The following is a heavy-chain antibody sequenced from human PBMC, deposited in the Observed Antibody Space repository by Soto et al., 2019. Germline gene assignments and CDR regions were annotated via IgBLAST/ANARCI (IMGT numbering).Heavy chain of an antibody. Sequence: EVQLVESGGGLVQPGGSLRLSCAASGFTFSSYEMNWVHQAPGKGLEWVSYISSSGTTIYYADSVKGRFTISRDNAKNSLFLQMNSLRAEDTAVYYCARDLIAARRYFYNYGLDVWGQGTTVTVSS. J-gene: IGHJ6*02. V-gene: IGHV3-48*03. CDR3: ARDLIAARRYFYNYGLDV. CDR2: ISSSGTTI. CDR1: GFTFSSYE. D-gene: IGHD6-6*01.